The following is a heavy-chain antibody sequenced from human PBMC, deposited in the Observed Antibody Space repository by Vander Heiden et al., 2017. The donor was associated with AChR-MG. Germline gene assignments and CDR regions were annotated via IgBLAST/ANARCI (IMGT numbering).Heavy chain of an antibody. CDR2: IYSGGST. CDR1: GFTVSSNY. J-gene: IGHJ6*03. CDR3: ARVGGKYYYYYYMDV. D-gene: IGHD3-10*01. Sequence: EVQLVETGGGLIQPGGSLRLSCAASGFTVSSNYMGGVGQAPGKGLEWVSVIYSGGSTYYADSVKGRFTISRDNSKNTLYLQMNSLRAEDTAVYYCARVGGKYYYYYYMDVWGKGTTVTVSS. V-gene: IGHV3-53*02.